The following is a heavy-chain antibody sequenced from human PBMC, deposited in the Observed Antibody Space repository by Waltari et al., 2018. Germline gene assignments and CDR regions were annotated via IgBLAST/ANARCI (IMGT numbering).Heavy chain of an antibody. J-gene: IGHJ4*01. Sequence: QVHLQESGPGLVKPSETLSLTCAVSGFSINSGYQWGWIRQPPGKGLEWIGSIYHSGSTYFNPSLKSRVTISVDTSKNKVSRRLSSVTAADTAVYYCARMFYDFWTGYSDYWGHGTLVTVSS. CDR2: IYHSGST. CDR1: GFSINSGYQ. CDR3: ARMFYDFWTGYSDY. V-gene: IGHV4-38-2*01. D-gene: IGHD3-3*01.